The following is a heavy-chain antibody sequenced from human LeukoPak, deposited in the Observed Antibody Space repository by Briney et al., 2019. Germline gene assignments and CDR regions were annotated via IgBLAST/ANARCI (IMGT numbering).Heavy chain of an antibody. Sequence: GGSLRLSCAASGFTFSSYSMNWVRQAPGKGLEWVSSIGSSSSYIYYADSVKGRFTISRDNSKNTLYLQMNSLRAEDTAVYYCAKLPAYCSSTSCSVDYWGQGTLVTVSS. CDR2: IGSSSSYI. J-gene: IGHJ4*02. V-gene: IGHV3-21*01. CDR1: GFTFSSYS. CDR3: AKLPAYCSSTSCSVDY. D-gene: IGHD2-2*01.